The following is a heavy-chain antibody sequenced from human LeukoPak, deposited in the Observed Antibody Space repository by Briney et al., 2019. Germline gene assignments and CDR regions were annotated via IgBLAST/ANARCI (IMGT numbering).Heavy chain of an antibody. D-gene: IGHD3-10*01. CDR3: ARPQGSGSYYFDY. CDR1: GFTFSSYG. V-gene: IGHV3-30*03. CDR2: ISHDGSFE. J-gene: IGHJ4*02. Sequence: PGGSLRHSCAASGFTFSSYGMHWVRQAPGKGLEWVGTISHDGSFEFYADSVKGRFTISRDSSKSTLYLQMNSLRAEDTAVYYCARPQGSGSYYFDYWGQGTLVTVSS.